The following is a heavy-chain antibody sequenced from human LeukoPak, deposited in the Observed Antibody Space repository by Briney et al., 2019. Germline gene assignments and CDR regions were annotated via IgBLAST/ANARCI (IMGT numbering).Heavy chain of an antibody. CDR3: ARETTKAMIDS. J-gene: IGHJ4*02. CDR1: GGSISRCQFY. Sequence: SETLSLTCTVSGGSISRCQFYWGWVRQPPGKGLEWIGTLYYSGKSFYNPSLKSRVTMSVDMSKNQLSLNLSFLTVADTAVYYCARETTKAMIDSWGQGILVTVSS. CDR2: LYYSGKS. D-gene: IGHD1-14*01. V-gene: IGHV4-39*07.